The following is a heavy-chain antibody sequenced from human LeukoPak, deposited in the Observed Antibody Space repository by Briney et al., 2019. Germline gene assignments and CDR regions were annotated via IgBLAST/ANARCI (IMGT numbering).Heavy chain of an antibody. CDR2: ISSSASNI. V-gene: IGHV3-48*01. CDR1: GFTFSSYS. J-gene: IGHJ3*02. Sequence: GGSLRLSCAASGFTFSSYSMNWVRQAPGKGLEWVSYISSSASNIYYADSVKGRFIVSRDNAKNSLYLQMNSLRAEDTAVYYCARDPGNSGAFDIWGQGTMVTVSS. CDR3: ARDPGNSGAFDI. D-gene: IGHD1-26*01.